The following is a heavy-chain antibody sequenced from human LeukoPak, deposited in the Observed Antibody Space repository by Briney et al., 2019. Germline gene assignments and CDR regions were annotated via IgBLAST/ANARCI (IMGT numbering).Heavy chain of an antibody. CDR3: ARLVGDIVVVPAAMLDY. J-gene: IGHJ4*02. CDR2: ISSSGSTI. CDR1: GFTFSDYY. D-gene: IGHD2-2*01. Sequence: AGGSLRLSCAASGFTFSDYYTSWIRQAPGKGLEWVSYISSSGSTIYYADSVKGRFTISRDNAKNSLYLQMNSLRAEDTAVYYCARLVGDIVVVPAAMLDYWGQGTLVTVSS. V-gene: IGHV3-11*01.